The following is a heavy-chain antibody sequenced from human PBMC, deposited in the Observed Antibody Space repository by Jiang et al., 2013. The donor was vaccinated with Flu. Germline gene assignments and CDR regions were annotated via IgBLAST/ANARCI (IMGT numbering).Heavy chain of an antibody. CDR2: SLPMFGTT. Sequence: GAEVKKPGSSVKVSCQASGGTFSSYAISWVRQAPGEGLEWMGGSLPMFGTTHYAQKFQDRVKIIADTLTSTAYMELSSLRSDDTAVYFCARDYCLSTSCSFGGYRGMDVWGQGTTVTVSS. D-gene: IGHD2-2*01. CDR3: ARDYCLSTSCSFGGYRGMDV. J-gene: IGHJ6*02. V-gene: IGHV1-69*06. CDR1: GGTFSSYA.